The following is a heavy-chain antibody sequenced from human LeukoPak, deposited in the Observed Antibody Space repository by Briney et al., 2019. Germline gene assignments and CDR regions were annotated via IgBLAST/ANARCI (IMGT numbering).Heavy chain of an antibody. Sequence: SETLSLXCTVSGGSISSYYWSWIRQPPGKGLEWIGYIYYSGSTNYNPSLKSRVTISVDTSKNQFSLKLSSVTAADTAVYYCARDLWFGELSDWGQGTLVTVSS. CDR2: IYYSGST. D-gene: IGHD3-10*01. V-gene: IGHV4-59*01. J-gene: IGHJ4*02. CDR3: ARDLWFGELSD. CDR1: GGSISSYY.